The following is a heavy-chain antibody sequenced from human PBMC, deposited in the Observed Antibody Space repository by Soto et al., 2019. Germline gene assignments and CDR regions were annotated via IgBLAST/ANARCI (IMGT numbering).Heavy chain of an antibody. J-gene: IGHJ6*02. V-gene: IGHV1-8*01. CDR1: GYTFTSYD. D-gene: IGHD3-3*01. Sequence: QVQLVQSGAEVKKPGASVKVSCKASGYTFTSYDINWVRQATGQGLEWIGWMSHNSGNTGYAQKFQGRVTMTRNTSISTAYMELSSLRSEDTAVYYCARGPTNYDFWSGYFQNYYYGMDVWGQGTTVTVSS. CDR2: MSHNSGNT. CDR3: ARGPTNYDFWSGYFQNYYYGMDV.